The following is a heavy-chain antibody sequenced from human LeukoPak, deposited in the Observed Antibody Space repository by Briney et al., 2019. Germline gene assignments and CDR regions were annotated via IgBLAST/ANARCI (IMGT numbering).Heavy chain of an antibody. V-gene: IGHV1-69*04. J-gene: IGHJ6*02. CDR1: GGTFSSYA. CDR2: IIPIFGIA. Sequence: ASVKVSCKASGGTFSSYAISWVRQAPGQGLEWKGRIIPIFGIANYAQKFQGRVTITADKSTSTAYMELSSLRSEDTAVYYCARDSVSYYYGMDVWGQGTTVTVSS. D-gene: IGHD2/OR15-2a*01. CDR3: ARDSVSYYYGMDV.